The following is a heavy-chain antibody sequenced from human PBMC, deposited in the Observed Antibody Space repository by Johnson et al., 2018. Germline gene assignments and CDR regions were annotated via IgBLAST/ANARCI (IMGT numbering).Heavy chain of an antibody. Sequence: VQLQESGPGLVKPSETLSLTCTVSGGSISSYYWSWIRQPPGKGLEWIGYIYYSGSTNYNPSLKSRVTISVDTSKNQFSLELGAVTAADTAVYYCARALLGSYDAFEIWGQGTMVTVSS. J-gene: IGHJ3*02. CDR1: GGSISSYY. CDR3: ARALLGSYDAFEI. V-gene: IGHV4-59*01. CDR2: IYYSGST. D-gene: IGHD1-26*01.